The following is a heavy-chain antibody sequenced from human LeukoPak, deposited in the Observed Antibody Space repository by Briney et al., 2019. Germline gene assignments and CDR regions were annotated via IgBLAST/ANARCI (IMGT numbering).Heavy chain of an antibody. J-gene: IGHJ4*02. Sequence: HPGGSLRLACAASGFSFSSYAMSWVRQAPGKGLEWVSVISGSGGSTDYADSVKGRFTISRDNSKNTLYLQMNSLRAEDTAVYYCVKDRSGGYRVFDHWGQGTQVTVSS. CDR1: GFSFSSYA. CDR2: ISGSGGST. V-gene: IGHV3-23*01. CDR3: VKDRSGGYRVFDH. D-gene: IGHD6-19*01.